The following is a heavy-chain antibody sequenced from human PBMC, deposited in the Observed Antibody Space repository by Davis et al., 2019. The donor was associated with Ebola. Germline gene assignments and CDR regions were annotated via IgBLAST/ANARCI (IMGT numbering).Heavy chain of an antibody. CDR2: ISSSSSYT. CDR3: ARPNIRVRAFDI. Sequence: GESLKISCTDSVITFSSYAMTWVRQAPGKGLEWVLYISSSSSYTNYADSVKGRFTISRDNAKNSLYLQMNSLRAEDTAVSYCARPNIRVRAFDIWGQGTMVTVSS. CDR1: VITFSSYA. J-gene: IGHJ3*02. V-gene: IGHV3-21*05.